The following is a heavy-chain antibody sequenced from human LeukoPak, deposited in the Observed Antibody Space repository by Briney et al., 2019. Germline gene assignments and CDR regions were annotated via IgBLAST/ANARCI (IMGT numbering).Heavy chain of an antibody. J-gene: IGHJ6*02. CDR2: IYYSGST. D-gene: IGHD6-13*01. CDR3: ARDSSSWYGSSGYPPHGMDV. Sequence: SETLSLTCTVSGGSISSYYWSWVRQPPGKGLEWIGYIYYSGSTNYNPSLKSRGTISVDTSKNQFSLKLSSVTAADTAVYYCARDSSSWYGSSGYPPHGMDVWGQGTTVTVSS. CDR1: GGSISSYY. V-gene: IGHV4-59*01.